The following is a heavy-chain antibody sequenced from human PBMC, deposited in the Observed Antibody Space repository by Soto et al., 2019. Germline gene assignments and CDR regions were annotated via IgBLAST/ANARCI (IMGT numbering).Heavy chain of an antibody. CDR3: ARVVFRLFAFDI. D-gene: IGHD3-22*01. Sequence: QVQLVQSGGEVKKPGASVKVSCKASGYTFTTYGISWVRQAPGQGLEWMGWISAYNGNTSYAQKLQGRVTMTTDTSTSTAYVELRSLRSDDSAVYYCARVVFRLFAFDIWGQGTMVTVSS. J-gene: IGHJ3*02. V-gene: IGHV1-18*01. CDR1: GYTFTTYG. CDR2: ISAYNGNT.